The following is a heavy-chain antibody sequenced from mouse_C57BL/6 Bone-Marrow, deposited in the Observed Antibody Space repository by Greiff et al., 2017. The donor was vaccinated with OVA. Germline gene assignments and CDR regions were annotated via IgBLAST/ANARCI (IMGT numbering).Heavy chain of an antibody. J-gene: IGHJ2*01. Sequence: VQLQQSGAELVRPGASVKLSCKASGYTFTDYYINWVKQRPGQGLEWIARIYPGSGNTYYNEKFKGKATLTAEKSSSTAYMQLSSLTSEDSAVYFCARRDYYGSSYWDYWGQGTTLTVSS. CDR3: ARRDYYGSSYWDY. D-gene: IGHD1-1*01. CDR2: IYPGSGNT. CDR1: GYTFTDYY. V-gene: IGHV1-76*01.